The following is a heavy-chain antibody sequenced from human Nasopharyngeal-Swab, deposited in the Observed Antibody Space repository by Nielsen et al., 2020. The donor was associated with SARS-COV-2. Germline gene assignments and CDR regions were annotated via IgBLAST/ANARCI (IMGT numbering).Heavy chain of an antibody. J-gene: IGHJ6*02. CDR1: GGSVSSGSYY. Sequence: SETLSLTCIVSGGSVSSGSYYWSWIRQPPGKGLEWIGYIYYRGSTYYNPSLKSRVTISVDTSKNQVSLNLSSVTAADTAVYYCARDYRGAGYYYYGMDVWGQGTTVTVSS. CDR2: IYYRGST. D-gene: IGHD1-26*01. V-gene: IGHV4-61*01. CDR3: ARDYRGAGYYYYGMDV.